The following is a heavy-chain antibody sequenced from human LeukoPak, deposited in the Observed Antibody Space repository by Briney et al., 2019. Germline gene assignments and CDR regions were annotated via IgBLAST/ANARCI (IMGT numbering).Heavy chain of an antibody. CDR1: GFTFSGSA. Sequence: PGGSLKLSCAASGFTFSGSAMHWVRQASGKGLEWVGRIRSKVNSSATAYTASVKGRLTISRDDSKNTEYLQMNSLKTEDTAVYYCTRRAGTRPFGPWGQGTLVSVSS. CDR2: IRSKVNSSAT. J-gene: IGHJ5*02. V-gene: IGHV3-73*01. D-gene: IGHD1-1*01. CDR3: TRRAGTRPFGP.